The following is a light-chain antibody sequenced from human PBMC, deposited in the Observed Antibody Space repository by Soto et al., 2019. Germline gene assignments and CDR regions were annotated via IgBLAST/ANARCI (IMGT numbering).Light chain of an antibody. CDR1: QSLSSY. CDR3: QQYGSSRWT. V-gene: IGKV3-20*01. CDR2: GAS. Sequence: TQSPSTLSASVGDRVTITCRASQSLSSYLAWYQQKPGQAPRLLIYGASSRATGIPDRFSGSGSGTDFTLTISRLEPEDFAVYYCQQYGSSRWTFGQGTKVDIK. J-gene: IGKJ1*01.